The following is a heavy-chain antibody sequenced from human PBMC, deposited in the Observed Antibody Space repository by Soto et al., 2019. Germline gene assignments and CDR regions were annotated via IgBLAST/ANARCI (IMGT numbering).Heavy chain of an antibody. J-gene: IGHJ6*02. Sequence: QVQLVPSGAEVKNPGASVQVSCKTSGSSFTTSLMHWLRQAPGQGLEWVGIVSPTTDGTRYAQRFQGGVTMNRDSSTTTVYMELRSLRPEDTAVYFCARDSALIASATRDQESDSFHGMDVWGQGTTVT. V-gene: IGHV1-46*01. CDR3: ARDSALIASATRDQESDSFHGMDV. CDR2: VSPTTDGT. D-gene: IGHD6-25*01. CDR1: GSSFTTSL.